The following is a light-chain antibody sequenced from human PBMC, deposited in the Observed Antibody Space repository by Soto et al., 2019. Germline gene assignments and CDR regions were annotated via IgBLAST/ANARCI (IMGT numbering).Light chain of an antibody. V-gene: IGKV1-6*01. CDR2: APA. CDR1: KAIRND. J-gene: IGKJ1*01. CDR3: LQDYNYPRT. Sequence: IQMTQSPSSLSASVGDSVTITCRASKAIRNDLGWYQQKTGKAPKLLINAPASLPSGVPSRFSGSGSGTNFSLTITSVQPEDFATYFCLQDYNYPRTFGQGTKVEIE.